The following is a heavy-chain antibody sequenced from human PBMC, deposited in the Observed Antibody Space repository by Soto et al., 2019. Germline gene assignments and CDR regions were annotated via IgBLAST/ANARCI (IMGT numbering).Heavy chain of an antibody. CDR2: FDPEDGET. CDR1: GYTLTELS. Sequence: QVQLVQSGAEVKKPGASVKVSCKVSGYTLTELSMHWVRQATGKGLEWMGGFDPEDGETIYAQKFQARVTMTQDTSTDTAYMELSSLRSEDTAVYYCATDSPKYCSTTSCFKWGWFDPWGQGTLVTVSS. CDR3: ATDSPKYCSTTSCFKWGWFDP. D-gene: IGHD2-2*01. V-gene: IGHV1-24*01. J-gene: IGHJ5*02.